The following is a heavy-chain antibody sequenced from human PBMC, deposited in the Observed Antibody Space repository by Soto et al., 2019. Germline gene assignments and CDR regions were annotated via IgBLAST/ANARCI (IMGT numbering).Heavy chain of an antibody. CDR2: IYNGGTI. CDR3: ARGPSGDKVDS. V-gene: IGHV4-30-4*01. J-gene: IGHJ4*02. D-gene: IGHD7-27*01. CDR1: GGSINTVNYF. Sequence: QVPLQESGPGLVKPSQTLSLTCTVSGGSINTVNYFWSWIRQSPDKGLEWIGHIYNGGTIYSNPSLKGRVTMSVDTSNKQFSLNLNSVSAADTAVYFCARGPSGDKVDSWGQGALVTVSS.